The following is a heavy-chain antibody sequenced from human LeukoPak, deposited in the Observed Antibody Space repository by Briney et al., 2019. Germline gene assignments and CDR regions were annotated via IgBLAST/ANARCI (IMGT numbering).Heavy chain of an antibody. V-gene: IGHV3-7*03. J-gene: IGHJ4*02. Sequence: GGSLRLSCAASGFTFSSYWMSWVRQAPGQGLEWVANIKQDGSEKYYVDSVKSRFTISRDNAKNSLYLQMNSLRAEDTALYYCARDRISIDYYDSSGYYGLFDYWGQGTLVTVSS. D-gene: IGHD3-22*01. CDR2: IKQDGSEK. CDR3: ARDRISIDYYDSSGYYGLFDY. CDR1: GFTFSSYW.